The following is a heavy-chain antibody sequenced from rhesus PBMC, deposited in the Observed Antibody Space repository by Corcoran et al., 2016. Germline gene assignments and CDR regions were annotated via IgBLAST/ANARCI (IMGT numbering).Heavy chain of an antibody. Sequence: QVPLQESGPGLVKPSETLSLTCAVSGASIIRYWCNWLRQPPGKVLDGIGEINGNSGSTNYHPPLKRRVTISKDASKNQVSLKLSSVTAADTAVYYGASVGDSWNYDYWGQGVLVTVSS. CDR3: ASVGDSWNYDY. CDR2: INGNSGST. J-gene: IGHJ4*01. D-gene: IGHD1-1*01. V-gene: IGHV4-80*01. CDR1: GASIIRYW.